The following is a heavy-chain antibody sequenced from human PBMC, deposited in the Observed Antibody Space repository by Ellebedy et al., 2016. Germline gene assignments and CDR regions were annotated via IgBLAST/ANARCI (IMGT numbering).Heavy chain of an antibody. Sequence: GESLKISXKGSGYNFAIYWIGWVRQIPGKGLEWMGIIYPGDSDTRYSPSFQGQVTISADKSISTAYLQWSSLKASDTAMYYCARCKIAVAGNNWFDPWGQGTLVTVSS. D-gene: IGHD6-19*01. CDR3: ARCKIAVAGNNWFDP. CDR2: IYPGDSDT. V-gene: IGHV5-51*01. CDR1: GYNFAIYW. J-gene: IGHJ5*02.